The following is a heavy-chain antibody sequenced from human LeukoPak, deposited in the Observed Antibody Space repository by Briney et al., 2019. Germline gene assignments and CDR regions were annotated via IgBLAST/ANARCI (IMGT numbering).Heavy chain of an antibody. D-gene: IGHD2-2*01. V-gene: IGHV4-39*07. CDR3: ARVVVPGVNFDY. J-gene: IGHJ4*02. CDR2: IYYSGST. Sequence: SETLSLTCTVSGGSISSSSYYWGWIRQPPGKGLEWIGSIYYSGSTYYNPSLKSRVTISVDTSKNQFSLKLTSVTAADTAVYYCARVVVPGVNFDYWGQGTLVTVSS. CDR1: GGSISSSSYY.